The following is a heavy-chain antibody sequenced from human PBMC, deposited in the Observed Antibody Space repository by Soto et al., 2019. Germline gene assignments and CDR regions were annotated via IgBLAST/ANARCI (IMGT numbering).Heavy chain of an antibody. CDR2: IYYSGST. V-gene: IGHV4-59*01. Sequence: SSETLSLTCTVSGDSIRSYYWTWIRQPPGKGLELIGYIYYSGSTRYNPSLKSRVTISVDMSKNQFSLKLSSVIAADTAVYYCARAYGGFDNGLAVWGQGAAVTVSS. D-gene: IGHD5-12*01. CDR1: GDSIRSYY. CDR3: ARAYGGFDNGLAV. J-gene: IGHJ6*02.